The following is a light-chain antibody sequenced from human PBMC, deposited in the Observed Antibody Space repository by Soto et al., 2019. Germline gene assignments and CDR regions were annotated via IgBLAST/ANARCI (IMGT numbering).Light chain of an antibody. J-gene: IGKJ1*01. CDR2: AAS. Sequence: DIQMTQSPSSLYASVGDRVTITCRASQSISSYLNWYQQKPGKAPKLLIYAASSLQSGVPSRFSGSGSGTDFTLTISSLEPEDFAVYYCQQYGSSGTFRQGTKVDIK. V-gene: IGKV1-39*01. CDR3: QQYGSSGT. CDR1: QSISSY.